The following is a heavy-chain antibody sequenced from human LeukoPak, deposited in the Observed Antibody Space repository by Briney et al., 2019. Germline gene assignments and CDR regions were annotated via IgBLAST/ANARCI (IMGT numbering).Heavy chain of an antibody. D-gene: IGHD5-24*01. J-gene: IGHJ4*02. CDR2: IYYSGST. CDR1: GGSISSSSYY. CDR3: AREGQMGTIDY. Sequence: SQTLSLTCTVSGGSISSSSYYWGWIRQPPGKGLEWIGSIYYSGSTYYNPSLKSRVTISVDTSKNQFSLKLSSVTAADTAVYYCAREGQMGTIDYWGQGTLVTVSS. V-gene: IGHV4-39*02.